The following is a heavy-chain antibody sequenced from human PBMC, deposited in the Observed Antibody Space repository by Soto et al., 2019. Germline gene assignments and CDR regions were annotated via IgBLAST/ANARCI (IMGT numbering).Heavy chain of an antibody. CDR2: IKSKVDGGTT. CDR3: STGGYFFDY. J-gene: IGHJ4*02. V-gene: IGHV3-15*07. Sequence: EEQLVESGGGLAKPGGSLRLSCTGSGFTFSNAWMNWVRQAPGKGLEWVGRIKSKVDGGTTYYAAPVKDRFTISRDDSKSTVYLQMNSLKTEDTAVYYCSTGGYFFDYWGQGTLVTVSS. CDR1: GFTFSNAW.